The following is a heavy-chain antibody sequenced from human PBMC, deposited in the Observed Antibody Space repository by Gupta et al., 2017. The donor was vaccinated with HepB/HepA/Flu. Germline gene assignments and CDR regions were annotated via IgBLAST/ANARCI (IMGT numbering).Heavy chain of an antibody. V-gene: IGHV3-7*01. Sequence: VQSVESGGALVQSGRSLRLSCAASGLTFSSYWMSWVRQAPGKGLEWVANIEQDGSGKNYVDSVKGRFTISRDNAQTSLYLQMNSLRVGDTAVYYCAGGIGWLIDYWGQGILVTVSS. D-gene: IGHD6-19*01. CDR1: GLTFSSYW. J-gene: IGHJ4*01. CDR3: AGGIGWLIDY. CDR2: IEQDGSGK.